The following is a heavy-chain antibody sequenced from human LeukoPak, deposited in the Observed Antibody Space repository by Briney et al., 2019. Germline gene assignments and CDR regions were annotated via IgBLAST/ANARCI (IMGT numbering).Heavy chain of an antibody. V-gene: IGHV1-69*05. J-gene: IGHJ4*02. D-gene: IGHD3-3*01. CDR3: ARNKYYDFWSGYYELDY. CDR2: IIPIFGTA. Sequence: ASVKVSCKASGGTFSSYAISWVRQAPGQGLEWMGRIIPIFGTANYAQKFQGRVTITTEESTSTVYMELSSLRSEDTAVYYCARNKYYDFWSGYYELDYWGQGTLVTVSS. CDR1: GGTFSSYA.